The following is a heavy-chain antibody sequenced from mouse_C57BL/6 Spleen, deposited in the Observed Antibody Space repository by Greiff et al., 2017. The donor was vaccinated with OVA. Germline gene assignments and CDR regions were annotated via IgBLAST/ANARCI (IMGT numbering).Heavy chain of an antibody. D-gene: IGHD1-1*01. V-gene: IGHV1-64*01. Sequence: VQLQQPGAELVKPGASVKLSCKASGYTFTSYWMHWVKQRPGQGLEWIGMIHPNSGSTNYNEKFKSKATLTVDKSSSTAYMQLSSLTSEDSAVYYCASFITTVVAEAYWGQGTLVTVSA. CDR2: IHPNSGST. J-gene: IGHJ3*01. CDR3: ASFITTVVAEAY. CDR1: GYTFTSYW.